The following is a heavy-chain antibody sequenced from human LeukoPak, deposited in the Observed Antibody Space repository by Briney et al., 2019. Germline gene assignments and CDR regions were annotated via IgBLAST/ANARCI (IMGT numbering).Heavy chain of an antibody. CDR2: IIPIFGTA. CDR1: GGTFSSYA. Sequence: ASVKVSCKASGGTFSSYAISWVRQAPGQGLEWMGGIIPIFGTANYAQKFQGRVTITADKSTSTAYMELSSLRSEDTAVYYCARGIVVVAQLGYYYYYMDVWGKGTTVTISS. D-gene: IGHD2-15*01. CDR3: ARGIVVVAQLGYYYYYMDV. J-gene: IGHJ6*03. V-gene: IGHV1-69*06.